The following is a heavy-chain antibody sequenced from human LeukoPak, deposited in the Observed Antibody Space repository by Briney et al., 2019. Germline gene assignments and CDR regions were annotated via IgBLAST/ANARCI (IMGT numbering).Heavy chain of an antibody. Sequence: GESLKISCKCSGYSFTSYWIGWVRQMPGKGLEWRGIIYPGGADTKYIPSFQGQVTISADKSTSTAYLQWSSLKASDTAMYYCASSLRRVPYSLSWGQGTLVTVSS. D-gene: IGHD1-26*01. CDR2: IYPGGADT. CDR3: ASSLRRVPYSLS. V-gene: IGHV5-51*01. CDR1: GYSFTSYW. J-gene: IGHJ5*02.